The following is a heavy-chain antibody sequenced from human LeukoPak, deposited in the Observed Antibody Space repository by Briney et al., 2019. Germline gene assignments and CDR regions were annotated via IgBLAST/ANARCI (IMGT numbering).Heavy chain of an antibody. Sequence: GGSLRLSCTASGFTFGDYAMSWFRQAPGKGLEWVGFIRSKAYGGTTEYAASVKGRFTISRDDSKSIAYLQMNSLKTEDTAVYYCTRPYYYGSGSYYWGFERIFDYWGQGTLVTVSS. V-gene: IGHV3-49*03. D-gene: IGHD3-10*01. CDR1: GFTFGDYA. CDR3: TRPYYYGSGSYYWGFERIFDY. J-gene: IGHJ4*02. CDR2: IRSKAYGGTT.